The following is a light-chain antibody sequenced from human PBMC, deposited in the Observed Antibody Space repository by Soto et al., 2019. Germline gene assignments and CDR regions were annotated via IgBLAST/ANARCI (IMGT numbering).Light chain of an antibody. CDR2: GAS. CDR3: QKYNSAPLT. J-gene: IGKJ4*01. Sequence: IQMTQSPSSLSASLGDRVTITCRASQGIGNTLAWYQQQPRKVPKLLIFGASTLQSGVPSRFSGSGSGTDFTLTISSLQPEDVATYYCQKYNSAPLTFGGGTKVDIK. V-gene: IGKV1-27*01. CDR1: QGIGNT.